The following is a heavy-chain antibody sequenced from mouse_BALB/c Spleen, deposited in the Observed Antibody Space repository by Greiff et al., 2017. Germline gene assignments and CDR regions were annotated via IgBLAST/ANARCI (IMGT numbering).Heavy chain of an antibody. V-gene: IGHV3-8*02. CDR3: ARKPSTMIPTGDFDY. D-gene: IGHD2-4*01. CDR1: GDSITSGY. J-gene: IGHJ2*01. CDR2: ISYSGST. Sequence: EVKLMESGPSLVKPSQTLSLTCSVTGDSITSGYWNWIRKFPGNKLEYMGYISYSGSTYYNPTLKSRISITRDTSKNQYYLQWNSVTTGDTATYYCARKPSTMIPTGDFDYWGQGTTLTVSS.